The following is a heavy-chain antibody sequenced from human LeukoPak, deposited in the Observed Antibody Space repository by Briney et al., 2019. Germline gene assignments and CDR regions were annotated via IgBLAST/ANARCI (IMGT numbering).Heavy chain of an antibody. D-gene: IGHD6-19*01. J-gene: IGHJ4*02. V-gene: IGHV4-34*01. Sequence: PSETLSLTCTVSGGSISGYYWSWIRQPPGKGLEWIGEINHSGSTNYNPSLKSRVTISVDTSKNQFSLKLSSVTAADTAVYYCARRWGWYLNYWGQGTLVTVSS. CDR2: INHSGST. CDR3: ARRWGWYLNY. CDR1: GGSISGYY.